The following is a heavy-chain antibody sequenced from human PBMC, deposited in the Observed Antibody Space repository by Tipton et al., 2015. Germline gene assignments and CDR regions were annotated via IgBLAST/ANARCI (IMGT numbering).Heavy chain of an antibody. D-gene: IGHD3-10*01. CDR3: ARGHYVSRMDV. CDR1: GASISSPNSF. Sequence: TLSLTCTVSGASISSPNSFWGWIRQSPGKGLEWIGSILHRGTTYYNPSLRSRVSLSIDTSSNQFSLKLSSVTAADTAVYYCARGHYVSRMDVWGQGTTVTVSS. J-gene: IGHJ6*02. V-gene: IGHV4-39*07. CDR2: ILHRGTT.